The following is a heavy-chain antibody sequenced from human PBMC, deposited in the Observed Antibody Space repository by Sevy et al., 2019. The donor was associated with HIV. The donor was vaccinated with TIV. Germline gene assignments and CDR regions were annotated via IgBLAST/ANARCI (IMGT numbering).Heavy chain of an antibody. CDR2: ISSSSSYI. CDR1: GFTFSSYS. D-gene: IGHD2-15*01. J-gene: IGHJ3*02. V-gene: IGHV3-21*01. Sequence: GGSLRLSCAASGFTFSSYSMNWVRQAPGKGLEWVSSISSSSSYIYYADSVKGRFTISRDNAKKSLYLQMNSLRAEDTAVYYCARVLGLGYCSGGSCYSEFDAFDIWGQGTMVTVSS. CDR3: ARVLGLGYCSGGSCYSEFDAFDI.